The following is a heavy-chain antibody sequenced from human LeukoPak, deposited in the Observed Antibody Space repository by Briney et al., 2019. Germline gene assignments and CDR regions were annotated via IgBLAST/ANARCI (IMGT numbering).Heavy chain of an antibody. D-gene: IGHD1-26*01. CDR1: GFTFSSYA. V-gene: IGHV3-7*01. J-gene: IGHJ6*02. CDR3: ASGGELSGWELQWPHYYYGMDV. Sequence: GGSLRLSCAASGFTFSSYAMSWVRQAPGKGLEWVANIKQDGSEKYYVDSVKGRFTISRDNAKNTLYLQMNSLRAEDTAVYYCASGGELSGWELQWPHYYYGMDVWGQGTTVTVSS. CDR2: IKQDGSEK.